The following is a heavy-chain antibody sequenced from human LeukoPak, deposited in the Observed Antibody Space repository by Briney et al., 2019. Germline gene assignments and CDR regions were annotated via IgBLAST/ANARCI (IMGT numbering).Heavy chain of an antibody. Sequence: GGSLRLSCAASGFTVSSNYMSWVRQAPGEGLEWVSVIYSSGSTYYADSVKGRFTISRDNSKNTLYLQMNSLRAEDTAVYYCANSLTTDYYMDVWGKGTTVTVSS. D-gene: IGHD4-11*01. CDR2: IYSSGST. J-gene: IGHJ6*03. CDR1: GFTVSSNY. V-gene: IGHV3-66*02. CDR3: ANSLTTDYYMDV.